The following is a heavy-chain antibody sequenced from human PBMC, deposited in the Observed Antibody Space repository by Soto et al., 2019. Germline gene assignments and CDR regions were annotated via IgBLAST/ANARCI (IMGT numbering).Heavy chain of an antibody. CDR1: GYTFTSYD. V-gene: IGHV1-8*01. J-gene: IGHJ3*02. CDR3: AKPMERRIAASGDDAFDI. Sequence: GASVKVSCKASGYTFTSYDINWVRQATGQGLEWMGWMNPNSGNTGYAQKFQGRVTMTRNTSISTAYMELSSLRSEDTAVYYCAKPMERRIAASGDDAFDIWGQGTMVTVSS. CDR2: MNPNSGNT. D-gene: IGHD6-13*01.